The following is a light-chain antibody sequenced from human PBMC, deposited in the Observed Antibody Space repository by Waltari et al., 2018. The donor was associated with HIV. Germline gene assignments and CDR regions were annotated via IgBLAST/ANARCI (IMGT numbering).Light chain of an antibody. J-gene: IGKJ1*01. CDR2: AAS. CDR1: QSISTW. CDR3: QQYKSTPWM. Sequence: DRVTITCRASQSISTWLAWYQLKPGKVPKLLIHAASSLESGVSTRFSGSGSGTEFTLTINSLQPDDSATYFCQQYKSTPWMFGQGTKVEIK. V-gene: IGKV1-5*03.